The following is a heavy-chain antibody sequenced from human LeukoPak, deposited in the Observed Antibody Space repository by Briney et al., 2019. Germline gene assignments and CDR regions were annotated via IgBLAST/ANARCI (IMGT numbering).Heavy chain of an antibody. D-gene: IGHD3-22*01. J-gene: IGHJ4*02. Sequence: PSETLSLTCAVSGGSISSSNWWSWVRQPPGKGLEWIGEIYHSGSTNYNPSLRSRVTISVDKSKNQFSLKLSSVTAADTAVYYCARVSGSYDSSGFDYWGQGTLVTVSS. CDR2: IYHSGST. V-gene: IGHV4-4*02. CDR3: ARVSGSYDSSGFDY. CDR1: GGSISSSNW.